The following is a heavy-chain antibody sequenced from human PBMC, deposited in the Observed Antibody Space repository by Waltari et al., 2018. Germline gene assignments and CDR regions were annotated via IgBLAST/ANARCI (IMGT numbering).Heavy chain of an antibody. V-gene: IGHV4-61*02. CDR1: GGSISSGRYY. J-gene: IGHJ3*02. CDR3: ARCPLTGGEAFDI. CDR2: IYTSGST. Sequence: QVQLQESGPGLVKPSQTLSLTCTVSGGSISSGRYYWSWIRQPAGKGLEWIGRIYTSGSTNYHPSLKSRVTISVDTSKNQFSLKLSSVTAADTAVYYCARCPLTGGEAFDIWGQGTMVTVSS. D-gene: IGHD7-27*01.